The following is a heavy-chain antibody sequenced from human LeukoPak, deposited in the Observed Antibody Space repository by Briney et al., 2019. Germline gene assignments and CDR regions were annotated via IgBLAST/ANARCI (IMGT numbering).Heavy chain of an antibody. J-gene: IGHJ4*02. Sequence: GGSLRLSCTASGFIFCDHAINWFRQPPGKGLEWVANIKQDGSEKYYVDSVKGRFTISRDNAKNSLYLQMNSLRAEDTAVYYCARVLSGNDYWGQGTLVTVSS. D-gene: IGHD3-10*01. CDR2: IKQDGSEK. CDR3: ARVLSGNDY. CDR1: GFIFCDHA. V-gene: IGHV3-7*01.